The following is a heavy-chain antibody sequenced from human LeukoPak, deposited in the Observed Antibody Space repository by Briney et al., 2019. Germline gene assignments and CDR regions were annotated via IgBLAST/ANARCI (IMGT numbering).Heavy chain of an antibody. Sequence: GASVKVSCKASGYTFTSYGISWVRQAPGQGLEWMGRISAYNGNINYAQKLQGRVTMTTDTSTSTAYMELRSLRSEDTAVYYCARSPAGYMDVWGKGTTVTVSS. CDR1: GYTFTSYG. V-gene: IGHV1-18*01. J-gene: IGHJ6*03. CDR3: ARSPAGYMDV. D-gene: IGHD2-2*01. CDR2: ISAYNGNI.